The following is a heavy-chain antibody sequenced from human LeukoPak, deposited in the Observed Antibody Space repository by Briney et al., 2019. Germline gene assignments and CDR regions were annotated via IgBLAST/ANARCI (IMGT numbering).Heavy chain of an antibody. J-gene: IGHJ6*03. CDR1: GFTFDDYG. CDR3: ARGPTYYDFWSGYYMFYYYMDV. V-gene: IGHV3-20*04. D-gene: IGHD3-3*01. Sequence: PGGSLRLSCAASGFTFDDYGMSWVRQAPGKGVEWVSGINWNGGSTVYADSVKGRFTISRDNAKNSLYLKMNSLRDEDTAVYYCARGPTYYDFWSGYYMFYYYMDVWGKGTTVTVSS. CDR2: INWNGGST.